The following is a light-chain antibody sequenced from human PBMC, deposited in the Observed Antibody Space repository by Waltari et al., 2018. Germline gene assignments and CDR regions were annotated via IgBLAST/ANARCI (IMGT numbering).Light chain of an antibody. CDR2: GAS. Sequence: EIVLTQSPGILSLSPGERATLSCRASQSVSGTYLAWYQQKRGLAPRLLIYGASTRATGIPDRFSASGSGTDFTLTISRLKPEDFSVYYCQQYGSSPLTFGRGTKVEIK. CDR1: QSVSGTY. CDR3: QQYGSSPLT. J-gene: IGKJ4*01. V-gene: IGKV3-20*01.